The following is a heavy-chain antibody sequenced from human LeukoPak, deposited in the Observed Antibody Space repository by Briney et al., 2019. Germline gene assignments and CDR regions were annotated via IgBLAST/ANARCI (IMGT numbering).Heavy chain of an antibody. V-gene: IGHV3-23*01. CDR1: GFTFSSYA. J-gene: IGHJ1*01. Sequence: GGSLRLSRAASGFTFSSYAMSWVRQAPGKGLEWVSAISGSGGSTYYADSVKGRFTISRDNSKNTLYLQMNNLRAEDTAVYYCAKDFEQSTRAEYFHHWGQGTLVTVSS. CDR2: ISGSGGST. CDR3: AKDFEQSTRAEYFHH. D-gene: IGHD6-19*01.